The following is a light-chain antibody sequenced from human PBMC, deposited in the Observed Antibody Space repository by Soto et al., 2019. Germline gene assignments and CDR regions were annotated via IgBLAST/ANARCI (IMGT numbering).Light chain of an antibody. CDR2: EVS. CDR1: SSDVGGYNY. J-gene: IGLJ1*01. CDR3: SSFTGSSPYV. Sequence: QSALTQPASVSGSPGQSITISCTGTSSDVGGYNYVSWYQEHPGKAPKLMIYEVSHRPSGVSNRFSGSKSGNTASLTISGLQDEDEEDYYCSSFTGSSPYVFGTGTKLTVL. V-gene: IGLV2-14*01.